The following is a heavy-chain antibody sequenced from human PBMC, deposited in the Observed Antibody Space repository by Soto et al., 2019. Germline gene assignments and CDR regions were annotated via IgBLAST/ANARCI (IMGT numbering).Heavy chain of an antibody. CDR3: ARDSMVRGAAIDY. Sequence: GASVKVSCKASGYTFTSYGISWVRQAPGQGLEWMGWISAYNGNTNYAQKLQGRVTMTTDTSTSTAYVELRSLRSDDTAVYYCARDSMVRGAAIDYWGQGTLVTVSS. V-gene: IGHV1-18*01. CDR1: GYTFTSYG. D-gene: IGHD3-10*01. J-gene: IGHJ4*02. CDR2: ISAYNGNT.